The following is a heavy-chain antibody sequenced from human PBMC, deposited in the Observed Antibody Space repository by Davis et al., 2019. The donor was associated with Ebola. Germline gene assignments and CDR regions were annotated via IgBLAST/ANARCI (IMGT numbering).Heavy chain of an antibody. CDR2: IYTSGST. Sequence: SETLSLTCTVSGGSISSYYWSWIRQPAGKGLEWIGRIYTSGSTTYNPPLKSRVSVSIDTSKNQFSLMLTSVTAADTAVYYCARGMVPGSLGQWLPNRRTNWFDPWGQGTLVTVSS. V-gene: IGHV4-4*07. D-gene: IGHD6-19*01. CDR1: GGSISSYY. J-gene: IGHJ5*02. CDR3: ARGMVPGSLGQWLPNRRTNWFDP.